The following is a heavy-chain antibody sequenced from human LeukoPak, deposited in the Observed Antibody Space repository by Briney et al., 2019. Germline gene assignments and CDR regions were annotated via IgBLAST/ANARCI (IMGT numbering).Heavy chain of an antibody. J-gene: IGHJ5*02. D-gene: IGHD3-9*01. V-gene: IGHV4-34*01. CDR3: ARVIWYYVILTGSQNWFDP. CDR2: INHSGST. Sequence: SETLSLTCAVYGGSFSGYYWSWIRQPPGKGLEWIGEINHSGSTNYNPSLKSRVTISVDTSKNQFSLKLSSVTAADTAVYYCARVIWYYVILTGSQNWFDPWGQGTLVTVSS. CDR1: GGSFSGYY.